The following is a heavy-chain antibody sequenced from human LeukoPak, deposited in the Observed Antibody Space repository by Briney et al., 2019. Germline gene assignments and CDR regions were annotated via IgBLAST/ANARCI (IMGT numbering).Heavy chain of an antibody. CDR3: ARGGEYSSSSDHHPPLTPPDY. V-gene: IGHV3-64*01. D-gene: IGHD6-6*01. CDR2: ISSNGGST. CDR1: GFTFSSYA. Sequence: GGSLRLSCAASGFTFSSYATHWVRQAPGKGLEYVSAISSNGGSTYYANSVKGRFTISRDNSKNTLYLQMGSLRAEDMAVYYCARGGEYSSSSDHHPPLTPPDYWGQGTLVTVSS. J-gene: IGHJ4*02.